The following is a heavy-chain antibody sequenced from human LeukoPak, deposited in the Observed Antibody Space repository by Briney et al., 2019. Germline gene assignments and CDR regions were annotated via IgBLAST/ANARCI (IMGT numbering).Heavy chain of an antibody. V-gene: IGHV3-15*01. J-gene: IGHJ4*02. CDR2: VKSKTNGGTT. Sequence: PGRSLRLSCVASGFTFSVYGMHWVRQAPGKGLEWVGRVKSKTNGGTTGYAAPVKGRFTISRDDSKNTYLQMNSLKSEDTAVYYCTAGIGHSDFDYWGQGTLVTVSS. CDR1: GFTFSVYG. CDR3: TAGIGHSDFDY. D-gene: IGHD6-13*01.